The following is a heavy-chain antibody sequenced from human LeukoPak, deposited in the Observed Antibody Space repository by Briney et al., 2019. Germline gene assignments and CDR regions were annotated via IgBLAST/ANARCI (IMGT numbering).Heavy chain of an antibody. CDR2: IYTSGST. CDR3: ARHRTHAKENWFDP. D-gene: IGHD2-2*01. V-gene: IGHV4-4*07. J-gene: IGHJ5*02. Sequence: SETLSLTCTVSGGSISSYYWSWIRQLAGKGLEWIGRIYTSGSTNYNPSLKSRVTMSVDTSKNQFSLKLSSVTAADTAVYYCARHRTHAKENWFDPWGQGTLVTVSS. CDR1: GGSISSYY.